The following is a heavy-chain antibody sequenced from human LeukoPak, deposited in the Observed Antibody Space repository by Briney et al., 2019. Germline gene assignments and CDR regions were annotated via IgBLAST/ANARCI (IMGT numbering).Heavy chain of an antibody. Sequence: SSETLSLTCTVSGASISGYYWSWIRQPPGKGLEWIGYIFHSGSTNSNPSLKSRVTISVDTSKNQFSLKLSSVTAADTAVYYCARESERWPFDYWGQGTLVAVPS. CDR2: IFHSGST. J-gene: IGHJ4*02. CDR3: ARESERWPFDY. CDR1: GASISGYY. V-gene: IGHV4-59*01. D-gene: IGHD5-24*01.